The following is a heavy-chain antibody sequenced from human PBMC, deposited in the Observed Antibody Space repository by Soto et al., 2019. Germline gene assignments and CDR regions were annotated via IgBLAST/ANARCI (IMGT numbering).Heavy chain of an antibody. D-gene: IGHD5-18*01. J-gene: IGHJ6*02. CDR2: IYTGDTT. CDR3: AREVKPIQIWLGMDV. CDR1: PHIVGSSC. V-gene: IGHV3-66*02. Sequence: PAGSLCISCAASPHIVGSSCVSWGLQAPGKGLEWVSVIYTGDTTHYAESVEGRFTISRDNSKNSLFLQMNSLRPEDTATYYRAREVKPIQIWLGMDVWGRGTTVTVPS.